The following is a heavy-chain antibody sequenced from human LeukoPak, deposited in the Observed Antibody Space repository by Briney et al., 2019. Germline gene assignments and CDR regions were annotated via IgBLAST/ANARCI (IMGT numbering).Heavy chain of an antibody. J-gene: IGHJ4*02. CDR2: IYSGGST. CDR1: GFTVSRNY. V-gene: IGHV3-53*01. Sequence: GGSLRLSCAASGFTVSRNYMSWVRQAPGKGLEWVSVIYSGGSTYYADSVKGRFTISRDNSKNTLYLQMNSLRAEDTAVYYCARDLRDFWSGSFDYWGQGTLVTVSS. CDR3: ARDLRDFWSGSFDY. D-gene: IGHD3-3*01.